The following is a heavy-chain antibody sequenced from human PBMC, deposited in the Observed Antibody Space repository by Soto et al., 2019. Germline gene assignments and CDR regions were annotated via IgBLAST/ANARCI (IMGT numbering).Heavy chain of an antibody. J-gene: IGHJ6*02. CDR3: AARLYSREGVFYYYGMDV. Sequence: GASVKVSCKASGDTFGRFTINWVRQAPGQGLEWIGWIVVGSGNTNYAQKFQERVTITRDMSTSTAYMELSSLRSEDTAVYYCAARLYSREGVFYYYGMDVWGQGTTVTVSS. V-gene: IGHV1-58*02. D-gene: IGHD6-13*01. CDR1: GDTFGRFT. CDR2: IVVGSGNT.